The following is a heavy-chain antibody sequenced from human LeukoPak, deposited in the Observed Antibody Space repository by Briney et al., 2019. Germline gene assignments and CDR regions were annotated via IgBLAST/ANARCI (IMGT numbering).Heavy chain of an antibody. J-gene: IGHJ4*02. CDR2: IYRGVGGNT. V-gene: IGHV3-53*01. CDR1: GFTVSSNY. Sequence: GGSLRLSCAASGFTVSSNYMSWVRQAPGKGLEWVSTIYRGVGGNTYYADSVKGRFTISRDISKNTVYLQMDSLRAEDTALYYCARVVGYSHGRFDYWGQGTLVTVSS. D-gene: IGHD5-18*01. CDR3: ARVVGYSHGRFDY.